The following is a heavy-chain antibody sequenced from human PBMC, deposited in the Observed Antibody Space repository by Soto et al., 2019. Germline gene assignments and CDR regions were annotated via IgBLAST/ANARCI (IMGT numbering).Heavy chain of an antibody. Sequence: ASVKVSCKASGYTFTSYGISWVRQAPGQGLEWMGWISAYNGNTNYAQKLQGRVTMTTDTSTSTAYMELRSLRSDDTAVYYCARDRCSSTSCYYYYDSSGYFNCFDPWGQGTRVTVAS. CDR3: ARDRCSSTSCYYYYDSSGYFNCFDP. CDR1: GYTFTSYG. J-gene: IGHJ5*02. D-gene: IGHD3-22*01. V-gene: IGHV1-18*01. CDR2: ISAYNGNT.